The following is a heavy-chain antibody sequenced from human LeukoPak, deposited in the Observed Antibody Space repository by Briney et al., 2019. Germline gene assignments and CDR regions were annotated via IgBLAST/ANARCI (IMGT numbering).Heavy chain of an antibody. Sequence: SETLSLTCAVYGGSFSGYYWSWIRQPPGKGLEWIGEINHSGGTNYNPSLKSRVTISVDTSKNQFSLKLSSVTAADTAVYYCARGPAGYSSGWFDYWGQGTLVTVSS. CDR1: GGSFSGYY. CDR2: INHSGGT. CDR3: ARGPAGYSSGWFDY. J-gene: IGHJ4*02. D-gene: IGHD6-19*01. V-gene: IGHV4-34*01.